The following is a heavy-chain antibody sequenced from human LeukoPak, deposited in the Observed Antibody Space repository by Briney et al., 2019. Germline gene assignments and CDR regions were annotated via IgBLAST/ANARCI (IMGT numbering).Heavy chain of an antibody. J-gene: IGHJ3*02. CDR3: ARGLPIYCDFGSGYYLSAFDI. CDR1: GGSFSGYY. Sequence: PSETLSLTCAVYGGSFSGYYWSWIRQPPGKGLEWIGEINHSGSTNYNPSLKSRVTISVDTSKNQFSLKLSSVTAADTAVYYCARGLPIYCDFGSGYYLSAFDIWGQGTMVTVSS. V-gene: IGHV4-34*01. D-gene: IGHD3-3*01. CDR2: INHSGST.